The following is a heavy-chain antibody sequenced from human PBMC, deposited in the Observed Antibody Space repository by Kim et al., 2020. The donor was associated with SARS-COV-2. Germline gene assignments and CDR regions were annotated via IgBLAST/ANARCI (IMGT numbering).Heavy chain of an antibody. J-gene: IGHJ3*02. Sequence: SKYNPSIKSRVTKSVDTSKNLFSLNLSSVTAADTAVYYCARHGGNDAFDIWGQGTMVTVSS. D-gene: IGHD2-15*01. CDR2: S. V-gene: IGHV4-59*08. CDR3: ARHGGNDAFDI.